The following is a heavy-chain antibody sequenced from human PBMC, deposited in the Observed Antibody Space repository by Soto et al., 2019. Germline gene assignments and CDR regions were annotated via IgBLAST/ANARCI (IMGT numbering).Heavy chain of an antibody. CDR1: GGSISSYY. CDR3: ARHRAGYCSGGSCYGRGYFFDY. Sequence: PSETLSLTCTVSGGSISSYYWSWIRQPPGKGLEWIGYIYYSGSTNYNPSLKSRVTISVDTSKNQFSLKLSSVTAADTAVYYCARHRAGYCSGGSCYGRGYFFDYWGQGTLVTVSS. V-gene: IGHV4-59*08. D-gene: IGHD2-15*01. J-gene: IGHJ4*02. CDR2: IYYSGST.